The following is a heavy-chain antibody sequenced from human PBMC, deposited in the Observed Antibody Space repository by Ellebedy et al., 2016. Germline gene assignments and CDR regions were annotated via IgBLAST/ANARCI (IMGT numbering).Heavy chain of an antibody. D-gene: IGHD3-10*01. Sequence: SETLSLTXTVSGYSISSGSYWGWVRQPPGKGLEWIGSIYHGGSTFYNPSLKSRVTISVDTSKNQFSLKLSSVTAADTAVYFCARAPAPGTSSHYYFYYLDVWGEGTTVTVSS. CDR2: IYHGGST. CDR3: ARAPAPGTSSHYYFYYLDV. V-gene: IGHV4-38-2*02. CDR1: GYSISSGSY. J-gene: IGHJ6*03.